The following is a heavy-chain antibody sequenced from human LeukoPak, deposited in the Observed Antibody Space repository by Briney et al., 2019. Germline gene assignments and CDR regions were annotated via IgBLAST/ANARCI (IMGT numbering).Heavy chain of an antibody. Sequence: AASVKVSCKASGYTFTSYYMHWVRQAPGQGLEWMGGITPIFRTPNYAQKFQGRVTITAVESMRTAYMELSSLRSEDTAVYYCARGWLAETTVVTPYNYWGQGTLVTVSS. D-gene: IGHD2-21*02. CDR3: ARGWLAETTVVTPYNY. CDR2: ITPIFRTP. V-gene: IGHV1-69*13. J-gene: IGHJ4*02. CDR1: GYTFTSYY.